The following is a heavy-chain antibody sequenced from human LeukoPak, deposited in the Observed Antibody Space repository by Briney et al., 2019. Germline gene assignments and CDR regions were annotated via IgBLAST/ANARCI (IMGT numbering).Heavy chain of an antibody. J-gene: IGHJ4*02. CDR2: INPNDGST. Sequence: GASVKVSFKASGYTFTNYWIQWVRQAPGQGLEWVALINPNDGSTTYAHKFQGRVTMTRDTSTSTVYMDLSSLTSEDTAVYYCARAPRNSSTMLDYWGQGTLVTVSS. D-gene: IGHD6-13*01. CDR1: GYTFTNYW. CDR3: ARAPRNSSTMLDY. V-gene: IGHV1-46*01.